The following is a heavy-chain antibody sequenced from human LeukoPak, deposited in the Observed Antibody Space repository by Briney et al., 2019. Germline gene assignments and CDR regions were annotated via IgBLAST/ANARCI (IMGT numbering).Heavy chain of an antibody. J-gene: IGHJ5*02. CDR2: ISSSGSTI. V-gene: IGHV3-11*04. D-gene: IGHD4-17*01. Sequence: RGSLRLSCAVSGFTVSNNYMNWVRQAPGKGLEWVPYISSSGSTIYYADSVKGRFTISRDNAKNSLYLQMNSLRAEDTAVYYCARALVYGAWGQGTLVTVSS. CDR1: GFTVSNNY. CDR3: ARALVYGA.